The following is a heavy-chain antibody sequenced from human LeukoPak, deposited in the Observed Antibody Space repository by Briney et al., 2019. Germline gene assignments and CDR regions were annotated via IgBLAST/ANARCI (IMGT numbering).Heavy chain of an antibody. CDR1: GFTFSTYS. D-gene: IGHD6-19*01. Sequence: GGSLRLSCAASGFTFSTYSMIWVRQAPGKGLEWVSYISSSSGTIYYADSVKGRFTISRDNAKDSMYLQMNGLTDEDTAVYYCARVRPGWYVDYWGQGTLVTVSS. CDR2: ISSSSGTI. V-gene: IGHV3-48*02. J-gene: IGHJ4*02. CDR3: ARVRPGWYVDY.